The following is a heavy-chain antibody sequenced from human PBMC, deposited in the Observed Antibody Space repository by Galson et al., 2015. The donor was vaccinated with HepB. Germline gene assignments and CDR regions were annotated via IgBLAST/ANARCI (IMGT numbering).Heavy chain of an antibody. CDR2: IGHSVSNI. J-gene: IGHJ4*02. CDR1: GFTLSNYN. V-gene: IGHV3-48*01. D-gene: IGHD6-19*01. Sequence: SLRLSGAAAGFTLSNYNMNWVRQAPGKGLEWVSYIGHSVSNIYYADSVKGRFTISRDSAKNSLYLQMNSQRAEDTAFYYCARTQWLAIDYWGQGILVTVSS. CDR3: ARTQWLAIDY.